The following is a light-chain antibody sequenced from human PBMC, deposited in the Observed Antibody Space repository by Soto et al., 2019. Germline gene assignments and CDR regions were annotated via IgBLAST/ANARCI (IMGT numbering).Light chain of an antibody. Sequence: QSALTQPHSVSGSPGQSVTISCTGTSSDVGAYNYVSWYQQHPDKAPKLMIYDVSKRPSGVPDRFSGSESGNTASLTISGLQAEDEADYYCCSYAGSYVFGTGTKVTVL. CDR2: DVS. V-gene: IGLV2-11*01. CDR3: CSYAGSYV. J-gene: IGLJ1*01. CDR1: SSDVGAYNY.